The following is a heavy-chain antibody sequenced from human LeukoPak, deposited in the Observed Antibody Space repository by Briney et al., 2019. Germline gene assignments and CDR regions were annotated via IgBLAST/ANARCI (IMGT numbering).Heavy chain of an antibody. V-gene: IGHV1-24*01. CDR1: GYTLTELS. Sequence: ASVKVSCKVSGYTLTELSMHWVRQAPGKGLEWMGGFDPEDGETIYAQKFQGRVTMTEDTSTDTAYMELSRLRSDDTAVYYCARDRRVNDYYDSSGYNGAMDVWGQGTTVTVSS. CDR2: FDPEDGET. J-gene: IGHJ6*02. D-gene: IGHD3-22*01. CDR3: ARDRRVNDYYDSSGYNGAMDV.